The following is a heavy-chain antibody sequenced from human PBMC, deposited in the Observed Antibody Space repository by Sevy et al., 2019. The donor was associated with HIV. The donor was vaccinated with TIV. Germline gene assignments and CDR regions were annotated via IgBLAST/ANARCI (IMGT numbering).Heavy chain of an antibody. CDR3: AREQSGSYYYYGMDV. Sequence: GESLKISCKGSGYSFTSYWIGWVRQMPGKGLEWMGIIYPGDSDTRYSPSFQGQVTISADKSTSTAYLQWSSLKASDTAMYYCAREQSGSYYYYGMDVWGQGTTVTVSS. V-gene: IGHV5-51*01. J-gene: IGHJ6*02. D-gene: IGHD1-26*01. CDR2: IYPGDSDT. CDR1: GYSFTSYW.